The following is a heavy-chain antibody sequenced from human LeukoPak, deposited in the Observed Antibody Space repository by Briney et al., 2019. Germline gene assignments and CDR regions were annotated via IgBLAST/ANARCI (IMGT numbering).Heavy chain of an antibody. CDR1: GYSISSGYY. CDR3: ARDNIVVVAATKAYYFDY. Sequence: SETLSLTCTVSGYSISSGYYWGWIRQPPGKGLEWIGSIYHSGSTHYNPSLKSRVTISVDTSKNQFSLKLSSVTAADTAVYYCARDNIVVVAATKAYYFDYWGQGTLVTVSS. V-gene: IGHV4-38-2*02. D-gene: IGHD2-15*01. CDR2: IYHSGST. J-gene: IGHJ4*02.